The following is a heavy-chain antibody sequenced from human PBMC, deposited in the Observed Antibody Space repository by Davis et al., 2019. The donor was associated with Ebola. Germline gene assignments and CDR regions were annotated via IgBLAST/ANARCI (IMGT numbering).Heavy chain of an antibody. CDR3: ARGGYKDNSVLFFDY. J-gene: IGHJ4*02. CDR2: FYPSAST. CDR1: GCSISSPNW. V-gene: IGHV4-4*02. D-gene: IGHD4-23*01. Sequence: SEPLSLTCSISGCSISSPNWWSWVRQSPGQRLAWIGEFYPSASTKYNPSLPSRVTISVDKSKTQFSLELGSVNAADSAVYYCARGGYKDNSVLFFDYWGQGTLVTVSS.